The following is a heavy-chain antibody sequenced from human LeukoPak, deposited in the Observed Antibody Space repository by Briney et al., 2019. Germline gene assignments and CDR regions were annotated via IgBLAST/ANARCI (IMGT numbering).Heavy chain of an antibody. Sequence: ASVKVSCKASGYTFTSYGISWLRQAPGQGLDWMGWISAYNGNTNYAQKLQGRVTITTDTSTSTAYMELRSLRSDATAVYSCARGLRFFILWFDPWGQGTLVTVSS. CDR1: GYTFTSYG. D-gene: IGHD3-3*01. CDR2: ISAYNGNT. V-gene: IGHV1-18*01. CDR3: ARGLRFFILWFDP. J-gene: IGHJ5*02.